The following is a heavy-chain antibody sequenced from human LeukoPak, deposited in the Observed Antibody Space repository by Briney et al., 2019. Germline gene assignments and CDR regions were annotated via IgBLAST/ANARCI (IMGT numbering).Heavy chain of an antibody. V-gene: IGHV4-39*07. J-gene: IGHJ6*02. CDR3: ARGLGDFLV. CDR1: GGSISSSSYY. Sequence: SETLSLTCTVSGGSISSSSYYWGWIRQPPGKGLEWIGSIYYSGSTYYNPSLKSRVTISVDTSKNQFSLKLSSVTAADTAVYYCARGLGDFLVWGQGTTVTVSS. D-gene: IGHD3-16*01. CDR2: IYYSGST.